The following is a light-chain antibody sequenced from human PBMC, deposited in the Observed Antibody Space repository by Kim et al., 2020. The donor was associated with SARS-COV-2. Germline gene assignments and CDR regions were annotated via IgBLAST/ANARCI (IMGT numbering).Light chain of an antibody. V-gene: IGKV1-39*01. CDR1: QSISSY. J-gene: IGKJ1*01. CDR3: QQSYSTPGT. CDR2: AAS. Sequence: ASVGDRVTITCRASQSISSYLNWYQQKPGKAPKLLIYAASSLQSGVPSRFSGSGSGTVFTLTISSLQPEDFATYYCQQSYSTPGTFGQGTKVDIK.